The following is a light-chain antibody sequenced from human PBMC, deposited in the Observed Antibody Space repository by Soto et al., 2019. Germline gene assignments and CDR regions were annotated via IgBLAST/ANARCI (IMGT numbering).Light chain of an antibody. CDR3: QQYDNLPYT. V-gene: IGKV1-33*01. CDR1: QSISTY. J-gene: IGKJ2*01. CDR2: DTS. Sequence: DIQMTQSPSSLAASVGARVTITCRASQSISTYLNWFQQKPGKAPKLLIYDTSNLETGVPSRFSGSGSGTDFSFTISSLQPEDIATYYCQQYDNLPYTFGQGTNLEIK.